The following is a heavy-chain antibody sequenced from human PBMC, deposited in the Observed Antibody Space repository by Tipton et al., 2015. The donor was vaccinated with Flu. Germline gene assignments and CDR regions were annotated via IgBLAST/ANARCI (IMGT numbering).Heavy chain of an antibody. CDR3: ARGKARVGATYY. J-gene: IGHJ4*02. CDR2: IKQDGSEK. CDR1: GFTFSSYW. D-gene: IGHD1-26*01. V-gene: IGHV3-7*01. Sequence: SLRLSCAASGFTFSSYWMSWVRQAPGKGLEWVANIKQDGSEKYYVESVKGRFTISRDNAKSSLYLQMNSLRAEDTAAYYCARGKARVGATYYWGQGTLVTVSS.